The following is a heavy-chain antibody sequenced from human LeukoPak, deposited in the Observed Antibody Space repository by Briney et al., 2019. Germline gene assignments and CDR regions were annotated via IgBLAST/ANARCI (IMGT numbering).Heavy chain of an antibody. D-gene: IGHD6-19*01. J-gene: IGHJ4*02. CDR3: ATTLGSGWKFDY. CDR1: GFTFSSYA. Sequence: GGSLRLSCAASGFTFSSYAMSWVRQAPGKGLEWVSDISGSGGSTYYADSVKGRFTISRDNSKNTLFLQMNSLRPDDTAVYYCATTLGSGWKFDYWGQGTLVTVSS. CDR2: ISGSGGST. V-gene: IGHV3-23*01.